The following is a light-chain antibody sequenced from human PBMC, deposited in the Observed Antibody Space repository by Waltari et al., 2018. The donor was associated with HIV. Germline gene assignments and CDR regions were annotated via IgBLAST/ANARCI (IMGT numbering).Light chain of an antibody. CDR2: DAS. CDR3: QQYVMSPFT. J-gene: IGKJ4*01. V-gene: IGKV3-20*01. CDR1: QSLSGTS. Sequence: EIVLTQSPGTIYASPGERATLSCRASQSLSGTSLAWYQQRPGQAPRLLLSDASNRASDIPDRFSGSGSATDFTLAISGLEPEDVATYYCQQYVMSPFTFGGGTRVQV.